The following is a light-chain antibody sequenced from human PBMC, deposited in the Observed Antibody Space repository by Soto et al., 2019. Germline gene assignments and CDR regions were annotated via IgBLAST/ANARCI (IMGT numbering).Light chain of an antibody. CDR2: AAS. Sequence: DIQMTQSPSSLSVSVGDRVTITCRASQSISNNLNWYQQKPGKAPKFLIYAASSLESWVPSRFSGSGSGTDFTLTISNLQPEDFAVYYCQQSFSTPITFGQGTRLEIK. J-gene: IGKJ5*01. V-gene: IGKV1-39*01. CDR3: QQSFSTPIT. CDR1: QSISNN.